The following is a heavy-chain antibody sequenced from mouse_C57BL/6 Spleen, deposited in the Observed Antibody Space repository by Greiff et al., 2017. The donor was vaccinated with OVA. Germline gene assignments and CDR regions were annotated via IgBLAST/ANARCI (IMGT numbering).Heavy chain of an antibody. CDR3: TTRDDGYFLDY. V-gene: IGHV14-4*01. CDR2: IDPENGDT. CDR1: GFNIKDDY. Sequence: EVQLQQSGAELVRPGASVKLSCTASGFNIKDDYMHWVKQRPEQGLEWIGWIDPENGDTEYASKFQDKATITADTSSNTAYLQLSSLTSEDTAVYYCTTRDDGYFLDYWGQGTTLTVSS. J-gene: IGHJ2*01. D-gene: IGHD2-3*01.